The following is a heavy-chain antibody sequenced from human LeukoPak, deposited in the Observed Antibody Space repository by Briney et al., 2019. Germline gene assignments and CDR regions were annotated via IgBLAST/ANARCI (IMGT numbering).Heavy chain of an antibody. J-gene: IGHJ5*02. Sequence: SETLSLTCTVSGGSISSSSYCWGWIRQPPGKGLEWIGTIYYSGSTYYNPSLKSRVTISVDTSKNQFSLKVSSVTATDTAMYYCARHGAYCTGGSCTRFDPWGQGTLVTVSS. V-gene: IGHV4-39*01. D-gene: IGHD2-15*01. CDR3: ARHGAYCTGGSCTRFDP. CDR1: GGSISSSSYC. CDR2: IYYSGST.